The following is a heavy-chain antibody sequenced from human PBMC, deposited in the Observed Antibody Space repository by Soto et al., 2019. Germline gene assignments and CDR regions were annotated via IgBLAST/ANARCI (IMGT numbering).Heavy chain of an antibody. CDR3: ARGAVADYSRLFDH. J-gene: IGHJ4*02. D-gene: IGHD6-19*01. CDR1: GDSVSSNSAA. CDR2: TYYRSKWYK. V-gene: IGHV6-1*01. Sequence: SQTLSLTCAISGDSVSSNSAAWNWIRQSPSRGLGWLGRTYYRSKWYKDYEVSVKSRITINLDTSKNQFSLQLNSVTPEDTAVYYCARGAVADYSRLFDHWGQGTQVTISS.